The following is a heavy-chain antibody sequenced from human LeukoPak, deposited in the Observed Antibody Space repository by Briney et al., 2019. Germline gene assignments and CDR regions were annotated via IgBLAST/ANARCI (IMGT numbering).Heavy chain of an antibody. CDR2: ISTISII. J-gene: IGHJ6*02. V-gene: IGHV3-48*03. CDR1: GFTFSSYE. Sequence: GGSLRLFCAASGFTFSSYEMNWVRQAPGKGLEWVSYISTISIIYYADSVKGRFTISRDNAKNSLYLQMNSLRAEDTAVYYCARGHIVGATIAGMDVWGQGTTVTVSS. CDR3: ARGHIVGATIAGMDV. D-gene: IGHD1-26*01.